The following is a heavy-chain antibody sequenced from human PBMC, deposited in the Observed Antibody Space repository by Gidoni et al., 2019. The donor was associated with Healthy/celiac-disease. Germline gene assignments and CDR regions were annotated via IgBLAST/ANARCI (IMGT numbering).Heavy chain of an antibody. J-gene: IGHJ6*02. V-gene: IGHV4-39*07. Sequence: QLQLQESGPGLVKLSETLSLTCTVSGGSISSSSYYWGWIRQPPGKGLEWIGSIYYSGSTYYNPSLKSRVTISVDTSKNQFSLKLSSVTAADTTVYYCARDSTFAQEYYYGMDVWGQGTTVTVSS. CDR2: IYYSGST. CDR1: GGSISSSSYY. CDR3: ARDSTFAQEYYYGMDV.